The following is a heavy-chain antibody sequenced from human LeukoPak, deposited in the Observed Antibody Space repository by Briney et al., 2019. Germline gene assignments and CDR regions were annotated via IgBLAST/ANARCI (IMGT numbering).Heavy chain of an antibody. Sequence: TGGSLRLSCAASGFTFSSYGMNWVRQAPGKGLEWVSYISDSSSIYYADSVKGRFTIPRDNANNSLYLQMNSLRAEDTAVYYCARVCRDGYNGYYYYYYYMDVWGKGTTVTVSS. CDR1: GFTFSSYG. CDR2: ISDSSSI. CDR3: ARVCRDGYNGYYYYYYYMDV. V-gene: IGHV3-48*04. J-gene: IGHJ6*03. D-gene: IGHD5-24*01.